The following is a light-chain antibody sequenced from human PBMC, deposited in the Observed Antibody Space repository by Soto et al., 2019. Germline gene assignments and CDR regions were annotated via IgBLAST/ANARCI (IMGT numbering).Light chain of an antibody. Sequence: EIVWTQSPATLSLSPGERATLSCRASQSVSSYLAWYQQKPSQAPRLLIYDASNRATGIPARFSGSGSGTDFTLTISSLEPEDFAVYYCQQRSNWPLTFGGGTKVDIK. V-gene: IGKV3-11*01. CDR2: DAS. CDR1: QSVSSY. J-gene: IGKJ4*01. CDR3: QQRSNWPLT.